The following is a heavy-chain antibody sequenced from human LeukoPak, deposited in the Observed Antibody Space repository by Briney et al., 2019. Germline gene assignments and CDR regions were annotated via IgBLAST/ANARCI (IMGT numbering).Heavy chain of an antibody. J-gene: IGHJ4*02. V-gene: IGHV3-21*01. CDR2: ISSSSSYI. CDR3: ASTTNDYGDYVGGY. CDR1: GFTFSSYS. D-gene: IGHD4-17*01. Sequence: GGSLRLSCAASGFTFSSYSMNWVRQAPGKGLEWVSSISSSSSYIYYADSVKGRFTISRDNAKNSLYLQVNSLRAEDTAVYYCASTTNDYGDYVGGYWGQGTLVTVSS.